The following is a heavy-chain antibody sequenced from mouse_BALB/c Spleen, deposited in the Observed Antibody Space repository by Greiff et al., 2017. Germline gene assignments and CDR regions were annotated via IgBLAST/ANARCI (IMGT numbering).Heavy chain of an antibody. J-gene: IGHJ2*01. CDR3: ARGGILPYYFDY. CDR1: GYTFTSYT. Sequence: QVQLKQSGADLARPGASVKMSCKASGYTFTSYTMHWVKQRPGQGLEWIGYINPSSGYTNYNQKFKDKATLTADKSSSTAYMQLSSLTSEDSAVYYCARGGILPYYFDYWGQGTTLTVSS. V-gene: IGHV1-4*01. CDR2: INPSSGYT.